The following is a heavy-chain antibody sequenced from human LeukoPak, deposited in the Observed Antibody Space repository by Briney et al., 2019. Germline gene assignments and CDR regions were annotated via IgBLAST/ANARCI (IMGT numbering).Heavy chain of an antibody. J-gene: IGHJ6*03. CDR3: ASQNCSSTSCYKGGYYYYMDV. Sequence: SETLSLTCTVSGGSISSSSYYWGWIRQPPGKGLEWIGSIYYSGSTYYNPSLKSRVTISVDTSKNQFSLKLSSVTAADTAVYYCASQNCSSTSCYKGGYYYYMDVWGKGTTVTVSS. D-gene: IGHD2-2*02. V-gene: IGHV4-39*01. CDR1: GGSISSSSYY. CDR2: IYYSGST.